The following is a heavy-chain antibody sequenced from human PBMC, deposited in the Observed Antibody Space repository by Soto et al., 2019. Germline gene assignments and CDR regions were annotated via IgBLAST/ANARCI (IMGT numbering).Heavy chain of an antibody. Sequence: SETLSLTCAVYGGSFSGYYWSWIRQPPGKGLEWIGEINHSGSTNYNPSLKSRVTISVDTSKNQFSLKLSSVTAADTAVYYCARGPSRIAAAGTIDYWGQGTLVTVS. CDR2: INHSGST. V-gene: IGHV4-34*01. CDR3: ARGPSRIAAAGTIDY. D-gene: IGHD6-13*01. CDR1: GGSFSGYY. J-gene: IGHJ4*02.